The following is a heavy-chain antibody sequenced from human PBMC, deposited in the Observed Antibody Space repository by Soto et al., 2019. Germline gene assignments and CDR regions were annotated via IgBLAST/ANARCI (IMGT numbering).Heavy chain of an antibody. CDR3: AKVHLRKDYDFWSGLD. V-gene: IGHV3-23*01. CDR2: ISGSGGST. J-gene: IGHJ4*02. D-gene: IGHD3-3*01. CDR1: GFTFSSYA. Sequence: GGSLRLSCAASGFTFSSYAMSWVRQAPGKGLEWVSAISGSGGSTYYADSVKGRFTISRDNSKNTLYLQMNSLRAEDTAVYYCAKVHLRKDYDFWSGLDWGQGTLVTVSS.